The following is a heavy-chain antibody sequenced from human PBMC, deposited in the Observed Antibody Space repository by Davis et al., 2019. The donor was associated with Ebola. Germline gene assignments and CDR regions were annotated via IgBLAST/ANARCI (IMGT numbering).Heavy chain of an antibody. CDR1: GFTFSSYW. J-gene: IGHJ4*02. V-gene: IGHV3-7*01. Sequence: GESLKISCAASGFTFSSYWMSWVRQAPGKGLEWVADIEKGGSVKYYLDSVKGRFTISRDNAKNSLFLQINSLRVEDTAMYYCAREKGESGGFDYWGQGTLVTVSS. CDR2: IEKGGSVK. CDR3: AREKGESGGFDY. D-gene: IGHD3-16*01.